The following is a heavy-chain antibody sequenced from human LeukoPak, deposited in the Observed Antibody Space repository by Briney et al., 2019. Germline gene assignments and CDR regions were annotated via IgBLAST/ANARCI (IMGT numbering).Heavy chain of an antibody. J-gene: IGHJ4*02. D-gene: IGHD2-15*01. CDR3: AKDHNSCRGVSCLLHQD. V-gene: IGHV3-23*01. CDR2: ITMGGSST. Sequence: PGGSLRLSCAASGLTFSNYAMTWVRQAPGKGLEWVSAITMGGSSTWYADSVEGRFTISRDNSKNTLYLQMDSLRADDTATYYCAKDHNSCRGVSCLLHQDWGQGTLVTVSS. CDR1: GLTFSNYA.